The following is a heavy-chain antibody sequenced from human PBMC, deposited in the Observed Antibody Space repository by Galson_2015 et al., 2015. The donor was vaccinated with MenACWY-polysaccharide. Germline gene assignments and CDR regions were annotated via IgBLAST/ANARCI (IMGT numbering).Heavy chain of an antibody. CDR3: AKNDYHSSGFFRSHECLDY. CDR1: GFTFNSHA. D-gene: IGHD3-22*01. V-gene: IGHV3-23*01. J-gene: IGHJ4*02. Sequence: SLRLSCAASGFTFNSHAMTWVRQAPGKGLEWVSTITVNGGDTYYADSVKGRFTISRDNSKHALYLQLHSLRADDTAVYYCAKNDYHSSGFFRSHECLDYWGQGTLVTVSS. CDR2: ITVNGGDT.